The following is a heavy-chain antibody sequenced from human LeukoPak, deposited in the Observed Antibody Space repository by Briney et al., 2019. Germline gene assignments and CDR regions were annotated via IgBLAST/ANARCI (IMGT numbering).Heavy chain of an antibody. CDR1: GGTFSSYA. CDR2: IIPIFGTA. D-gene: IGHD1-26*01. V-gene: IGHV1-69*05. Sequence: ASVKVSCKASGGTFSSYAISWVRQAPGQGLEWMGGIIPIFGTANYAQKFQGRVTITTDESTSTAYMELSSLRSEDTAVYYCAKSAPIVGASGNWFDPWGQGTLVTVSS. CDR3: AKSAPIVGASGNWFDP. J-gene: IGHJ5*02.